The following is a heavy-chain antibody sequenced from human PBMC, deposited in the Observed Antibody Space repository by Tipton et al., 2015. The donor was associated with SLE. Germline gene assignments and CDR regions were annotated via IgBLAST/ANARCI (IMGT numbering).Heavy chain of an antibody. J-gene: IGHJ4*02. CDR1: GVTFSSHW. CDR3: ARGDSGYSVV. CDR2: VNTDGVTT. D-gene: IGHD5-12*01. Sequence: SLRLSCAVSGVTFSSHWMHWVRQAPGKGLVWVSRVNTDGVTTEYAHSVRGRFTISRDNAKSTLYLQMSSLRAEDTAVYYCARGDSGYSVVWGQGTLVTVSS. V-gene: IGHV3-74*03.